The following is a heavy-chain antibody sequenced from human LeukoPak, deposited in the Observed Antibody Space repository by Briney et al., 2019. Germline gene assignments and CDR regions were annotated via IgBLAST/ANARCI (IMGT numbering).Heavy chain of an antibody. CDR1: GGSISRYY. CDR3: AREVPFCSGGSCYRGFDS. D-gene: IGHD2-15*01. V-gene: IGHV4-59*01. CDR2: IYYSGST. J-gene: IGHJ4*02. Sequence: SETLSLTCTVSGGSISRYYWSWIRQPLGKGLEWIGYIYYSGSTNYNPSLKSRVTISVDTSKNQFSLKLSSVTAADTAVYYCAREVPFCSGGSCYRGFDSWGQGTLVTVSS.